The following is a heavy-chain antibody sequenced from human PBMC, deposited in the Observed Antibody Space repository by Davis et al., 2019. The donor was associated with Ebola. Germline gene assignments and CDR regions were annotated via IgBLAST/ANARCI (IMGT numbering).Heavy chain of an antibody. V-gene: IGHV3-74*01. CDR1: GFTFSSYW. D-gene: IGHD5/OR15-5a*01. Sequence: GESLKISCAASGFTFSSYWMHWVRQAPGKGLVWVSRLKTDGSYTNYADSVKGRFAIFRDNAKNTLYLQMNSLRAEDTAVYYCARQHDPSTPAPGFWGQGTLVTVSS. J-gene: IGHJ4*02. CDR2: LKTDGSYT. CDR3: ARQHDPSTPAPGF.